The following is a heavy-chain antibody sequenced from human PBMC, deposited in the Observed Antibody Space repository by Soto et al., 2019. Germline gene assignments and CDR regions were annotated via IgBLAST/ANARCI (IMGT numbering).Heavy chain of an antibody. CDR1: GFTFSSYA. Sequence: PGGSLRLSCAASGFTFSSYAMSWVRQAPGKGLEWVSAISGSGGSTYYADSVKGRFTISRDNSKNTLYLQMNSLRAEDTAVYYCAKDSDYYDSSGYYYTGTFWGQGTLVTVSS. D-gene: IGHD3-22*01. CDR2: ISGSGGST. V-gene: IGHV3-23*01. CDR3: AKDSDYYDSSGYYYTGTF. J-gene: IGHJ4*02.